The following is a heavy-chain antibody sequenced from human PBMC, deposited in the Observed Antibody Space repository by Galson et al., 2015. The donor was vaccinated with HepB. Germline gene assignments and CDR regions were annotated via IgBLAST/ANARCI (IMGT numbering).Heavy chain of an antibody. V-gene: IGHV3-48*01. CDR1: GFTFSSYS. Sequence: SLRLSCAASGFTFSSYSMNWVRQAPGKGLEWVSYISSSSSTIYYADSVKGRFTISRDNAKNSLYLQMNSLRAEDTAVYYCARDEGAAALGPWGQGTLVTVSS. CDR3: ARDEGAAALGP. D-gene: IGHD6-13*01. J-gene: IGHJ5*02. CDR2: ISSSSSTI.